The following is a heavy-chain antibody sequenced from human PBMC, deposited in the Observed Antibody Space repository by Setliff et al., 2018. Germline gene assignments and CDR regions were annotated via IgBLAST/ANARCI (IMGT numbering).Heavy chain of an antibody. D-gene: IGHD3-10*01. CDR3: ARVDFTMIQGVLGL. CDR1: GASLRSGSNY. J-gene: IGHJ1*01. CDR2: VYYSGYT. Sequence: PSETLSLTCTVSGASLRSGSNYWGWIRQPPGKGMEWIGSVYYSGYTYYNPSLQSRVTISVDMSKNQFSMKLTSVTAADTAVYYCARVDFTMIQGVLGLWGQGTLVTVSS. V-gene: IGHV4-39*07.